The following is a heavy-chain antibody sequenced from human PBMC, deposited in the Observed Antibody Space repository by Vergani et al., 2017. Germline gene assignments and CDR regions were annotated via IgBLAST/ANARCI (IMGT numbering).Heavy chain of an antibody. CDR3: AGDLYYYDSSGYADY. D-gene: IGHD3-22*01. Sequence: QVQLVQSGAEVKKPGSSVKVSCKASGGTFSSYTISWVRQAPGQGLEWMGRIIPILGIANYAQKFQGRVTIPADKSTSTAYMELSSLRAEDTAVYYCAGDLYYYDSSGYADYWGQGTLVTVSS. CDR1: GGTFSSYT. J-gene: IGHJ4*02. V-gene: IGHV1-69*09. CDR2: IIPILGIA.